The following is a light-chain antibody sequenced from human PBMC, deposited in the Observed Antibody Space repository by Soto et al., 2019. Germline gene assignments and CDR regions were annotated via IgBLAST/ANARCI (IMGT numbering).Light chain of an antibody. J-gene: IGLJ1*01. CDR1: SSNIGDNP. CDR2: IND. V-gene: IGLV1-44*01. Sequence: QSVLTQPPSASGTPGQRVTISCSGSSSNIGDNPVNWYQQLPGAAPKLLIYINDQRPSGVPDRFSGSKSGTSASLAISGLQPEDEADYYCAAWDDSFNALFGTGTKLTVL. CDR3: AAWDDSFNAL.